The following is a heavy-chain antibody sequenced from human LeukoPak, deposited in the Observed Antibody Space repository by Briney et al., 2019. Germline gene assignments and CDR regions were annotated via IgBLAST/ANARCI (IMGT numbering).Heavy chain of an antibody. CDR2: IYSGGST. CDR3: AGGGSGSYYPLDY. CDR1: GFTVSSNY. V-gene: IGHV3-53*01. Sequence: GGSLRLSCAASGFTVSSNYMSWVRQAPGKGLEWVSVIYSGGSTYYADCVKGRFTISRDNSKNTLYLQMNSLRAEDTAVYYCAGGGSGSYYPLDYWGQGTLVTVSS. J-gene: IGHJ4*02. D-gene: IGHD3-10*01.